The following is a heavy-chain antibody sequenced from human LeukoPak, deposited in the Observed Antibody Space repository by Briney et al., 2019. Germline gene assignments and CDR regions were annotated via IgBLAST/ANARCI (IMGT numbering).Heavy chain of an antibody. CDR3: ARVVRRSERAAGLQVKYFQH. Sequence: PSETLSLTCTVSGGSINNYFWSWIRQPPGKGLECIAYIYYSDSTNYNPSLKSRVTISVDKSKNQFSLKLSSVTAADTAVYYCARVVRRSERAAGLQVKYFQHWGQGTLVTVSS. CDR1: GGSINNYF. CDR2: IYYSDST. D-gene: IGHD6-13*01. V-gene: IGHV4-59*12. J-gene: IGHJ1*01.